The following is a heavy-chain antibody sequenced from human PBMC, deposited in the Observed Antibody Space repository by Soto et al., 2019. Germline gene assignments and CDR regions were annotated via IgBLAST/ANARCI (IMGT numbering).Heavy chain of an antibody. CDR3: ARGSGTMVRGVIANWFDP. CDR2: ISYDGSNK. V-gene: IGHV3-30-3*01. D-gene: IGHD3-10*01. Sequence: PGGSLRLSCAASGFTFSSYAMHWVRQAPGKGLEWVAVISYDGSNKYYADSVKGRFTISRDNSKNTLYLQMNSLRAEDTAVYYCARGSGTMVRGVIANWFDPWGQGTLVTVSS. J-gene: IGHJ5*02. CDR1: GFTFSSYA.